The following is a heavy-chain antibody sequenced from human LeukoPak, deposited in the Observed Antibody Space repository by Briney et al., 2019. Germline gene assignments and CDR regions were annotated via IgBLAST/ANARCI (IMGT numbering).Heavy chain of an antibody. CDR3: ARGIPYYYGMDV. CDR2: INHSGST. V-gene: IGHV4-34*01. D-gene: IGHD2-21*01. Sequence: SETLSLTCAVYGGSFSGYYWSWIRQPPGKGLEWIGEINHSGSTNYNPSLKSRVTISVDTSKNQFSLKLSSVTAADTAVYYRARGIPYYYGMDVWGQGTTVTVSS. J-gene: IGHJ6*02. CDR1: GGSFSGYY.